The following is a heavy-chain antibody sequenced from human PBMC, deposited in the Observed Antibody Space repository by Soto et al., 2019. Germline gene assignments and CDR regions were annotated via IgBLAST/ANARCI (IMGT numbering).Heavy chain of an antibody. Sequence: PGGSLRLSCAASGFTFSSYGMHWVRQAPGKGLEWVAVIWYDGSNKYYADSVKGRFTISRDNSKNTLYLQMNSLRAEDTAVYYCARDRRLIIEYDYGGNREFDAFDIWGQGTMVTVSS. J-gene: IGHJ3*02. D-gene: IGHD4-17*01. CDR1: GFTFSSYG. CDR3: ARDRRLIIEYDYGGNREFDAFDI. V-gene: IGHV3-33*01. CDR2: IWYDGSNK.